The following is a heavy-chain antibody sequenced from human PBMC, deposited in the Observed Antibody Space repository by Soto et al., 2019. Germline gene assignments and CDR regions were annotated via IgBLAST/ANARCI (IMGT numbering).Heavy chain of an antibody. Sequence: ASVKVSCKASGYTFTSYAMHWVRQAPGQRLEWMGWINAGNGNTKYSQKFQGRVTITADTSASTAYMELSSLRSEDTAVYYCARLAPRESVVRGTAYYYGMDVWSQGTTVSVSS. V-gene: IGHV1-3*01. D-gene: IGHD2-15*01. CDR1: GYTFTSYA. CDR2: INAGNGNT. J-gene: IGHJ6*02. CDR3: ARLAPRESVVRGTAYYYGMDV.